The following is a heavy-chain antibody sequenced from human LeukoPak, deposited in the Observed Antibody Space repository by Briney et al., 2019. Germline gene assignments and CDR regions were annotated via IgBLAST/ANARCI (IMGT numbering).Heavy chain of an antibody. Sequence: GGSLRLSCAASGFTFSNAWMSWVRQAPGKGLEWVGRIKSKTDGRTTDYAAPVKGRFTISRDDSKNTLYLQMNSLKTEDTAVYYCTTDGPPLGSGGSDYWGQGTLVTVSS. V-gene: IGHV3-15*01. CDR1: GFTFSNAW. CDR3: TTDGPPLGSGGSDY. CDR2: IKSKTDGRTT. J-gene: IGHJ4*02. D-gene: IGHD3-16*01.